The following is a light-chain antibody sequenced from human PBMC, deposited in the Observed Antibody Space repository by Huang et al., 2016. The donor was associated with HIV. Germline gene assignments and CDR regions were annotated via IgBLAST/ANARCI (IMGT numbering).Light chain of an antibody. CDR3: QQRSNWPPLT. V-gene: IGKV3-11*01. CDR1: QSVSKY. J-gene: IGKJ4*01. Sequence: EIVLTQSPATLSLSPGERATLSFRASQSVSKYLAWYQQKPGEAPRLLIYDASNSATGIPARFSGSGSGTDFTLTINSLEPEDSAVYYCQQRSNWPPLTFGGGTKVEI. CDR2: DAS.